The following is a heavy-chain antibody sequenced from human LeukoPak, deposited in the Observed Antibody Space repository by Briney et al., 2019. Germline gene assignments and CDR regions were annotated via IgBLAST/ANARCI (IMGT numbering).Heavy chain of an antibody. V-gene: IGHV5-51*01. CDR2: IYPGDSDT. CDR1: GYSFSNYW. J-gene: IGHJ4*02. D-gene: IGHD5-24*01. CDR3: ARRKGDGYNSPFDY. Sequence: GESLKISCKGSGYSFSNYWIGWVRKMPGKGLEWMGNIYPGDSDTRYSPSFQGQVTISADKSISTAYLQWSSLKASDTAMYYCARRKGDGYNSPFDYWGQGTLVSVSS.